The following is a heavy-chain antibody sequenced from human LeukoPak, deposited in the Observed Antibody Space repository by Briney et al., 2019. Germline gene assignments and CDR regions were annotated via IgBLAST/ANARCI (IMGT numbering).Heavy chain of an antibody. Sequence: GGSLRLSCAASGFTFSSYAMSWVRQAPGKGLEWVSAISGSGGSTYYADSVKGRFTISRVNAKSTLYLEMDSLRAEDTAIYYCARRWYTGTYYYFDLWGQGTLVTVSS. CDR1: GFTFSSYA. V-gene: IGHV3-23*01. D-gene: IGHD1-26*01. CDR2: ISGSGGST. CDR3: ARRWYTGTYYYFDL. J-gene: IGHJ4*02.